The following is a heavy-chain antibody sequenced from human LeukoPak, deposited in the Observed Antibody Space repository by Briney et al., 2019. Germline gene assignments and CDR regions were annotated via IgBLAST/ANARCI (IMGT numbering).Heavy chain of an antibody. CDR3: ARRYYDFWSGFNWFDP. D-gene: IGHD3-3*01. CDR1: GFTFSTFW. Sequence: GGSLRLSCAVSGFTFSTFWMSWVRQAPGKGLERVANIKEDGSVKFYLDSVKGRFTISRDNAKNSLYLQMNSLRAEDTAVYYCARRYYDFWSGFNWFDPWGQGTLVTVSS. V-gene: IGHV3-7*01. CDR2: IKEDGSVK. J-gene: IGHJ5*02.